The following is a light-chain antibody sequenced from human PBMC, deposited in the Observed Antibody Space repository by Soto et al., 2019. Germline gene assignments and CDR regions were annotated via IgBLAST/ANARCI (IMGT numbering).Light chain of an antibody. Sequence: DIQMTQAPSTLSASVGDRPTITCRASQSISSWLAWYQQKPGKAPKLLIYKASTLKSGVPSRFSGSGSGTEFTLTISSLQPDDFATYYCQHYNSYSEAFGQGTKVDIK. CDR1: QSISSW. V-gene: IGKV1-5*03. CDR3: QHYNSYSEA. J-gene: IGKJ1*01. CDR2: KAS.